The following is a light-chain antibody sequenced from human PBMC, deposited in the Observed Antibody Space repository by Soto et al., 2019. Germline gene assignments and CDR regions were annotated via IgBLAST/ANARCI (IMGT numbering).Light chain of an antibody. CDR1: QDISNY. CDR3: QQYDNLPLT. CDR2: DAS. J-gene: IGKJ4*01. Sequence: DIQMTQSPSSLSASVGDRVTITCQASQDISNYLNWCQQKPGKAPKPLIYDASNLETGVPSRFSGSGSGTNFTFTISSLQPEDIATYYCQQYDNLPLTFGGGTKVEIK. V-gene: IGKV1-33*01.